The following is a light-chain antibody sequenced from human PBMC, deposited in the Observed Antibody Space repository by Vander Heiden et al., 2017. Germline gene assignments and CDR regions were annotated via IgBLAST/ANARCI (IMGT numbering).Light chain of an antibody. CDR3: QSDESSNHCV. Sequence: NFTLSQPHSASESPGQTATISCTRSSGSIASNYVQCYQQRPGSSPTTVIYEDNQRPSGVPDRFSGSIDSSSNSASLSISGLKTEDEDDYYGQSDESSNHCVFGGGTKLTVL. CDR2: EDN. J-gene: IGLJ3*02. V-gene: IGLV6-57*01. CDR1: SGSIASNY.